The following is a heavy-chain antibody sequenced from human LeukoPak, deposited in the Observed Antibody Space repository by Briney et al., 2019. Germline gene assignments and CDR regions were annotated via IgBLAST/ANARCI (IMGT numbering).Heavy chain of an antibody. D-gene: IGHD6-19*01. V-gene: IGHV3-9*01. Sequence: GGSLRLSCAASGFTFDDYAMHWVRQAPGKGLERVSGISWNSGSIGYADSVKGRFTISRDNAKNSLYLQMNSLRAEDTAFYYCARGNRDSSGFYYYYGMDVWGQGTTVTVSS. CDR2: ISWNSGSI. J-gene: IGHJ6*02. CDR1: GFTFDDYA. CDR3: ARGNRDSSGFYYYYGMDV.